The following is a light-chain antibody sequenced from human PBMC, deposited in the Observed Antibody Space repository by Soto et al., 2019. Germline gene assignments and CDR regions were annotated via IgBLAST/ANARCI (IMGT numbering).Light chain of an antibody. CDR1: SSNIGAGYD. CDR3: QSYDSSLSALYV. V-gene: IGLV1-40*01. J-gene: IGLJ1*01. Sequence: QSVLTQPPSVSGAPGQRVTISCTGSSSNIGAGYDVHWYQQLPGTAPILLIYGNSNRSSGVPDRFSGSKSGTSASLAISGLLAEDEADYYCQSYDSSLSALYVFGTGTKVTVL. CDR2: GNS.